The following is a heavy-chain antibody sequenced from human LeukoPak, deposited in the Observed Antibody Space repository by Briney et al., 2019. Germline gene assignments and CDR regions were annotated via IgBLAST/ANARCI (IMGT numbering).Heavy chain of an antibody. V-gene: IGHV5-51*01. CDR1: GYRSTSYW. Sequence: GESLKISCKGSGYRSTSYWIGWVRQMPGKGLEWMGIIYPGDSDTRYSPSFQGQVTITADKSISTAYLQRSGLKASDTAMYYCATGYSGGRGAFDIWGQGTMVTVSS. J-gene: IGHJ3*02. CDR3: ATGYSGGRGAFDI. CDR2: IYPGDSDT. D-gene: IGHD6-19*01.